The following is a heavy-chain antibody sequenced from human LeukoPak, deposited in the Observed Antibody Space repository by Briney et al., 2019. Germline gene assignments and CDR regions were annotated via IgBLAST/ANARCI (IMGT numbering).Heavy chain of an antibody. J-gene: IGHJ4*02. CDR2: ISGSGGRT. CDR1: GFIFSSDA. V-gene: IGHV3-23*01. D-gene: IGHD6-19*01. CDR3: AKHVRTSVWFFDY. Sequence: GGSLRLSCAASGFIFSSDALSWVRQAPGKGLEWVSLISGSGGRTDYADSVKGRFTISRDNSKNTLYLQMDSLKAEDTAVYYCAKHVRTSVWFFDYWGQGTLVTVSS.